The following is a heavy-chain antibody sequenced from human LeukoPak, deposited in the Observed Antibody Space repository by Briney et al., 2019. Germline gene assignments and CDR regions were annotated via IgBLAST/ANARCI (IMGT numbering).Heavy chain of an antibody. D-gene: IGHD6-6*01. Sequence: GGSLRLSCAASGFTFSSYGMSWVRQAPGKGLEWVANIKQDGSEKYYVDSVKGRFTVSRDNAENSLYLQMSSLRAEDTAVYYCARLTQLARGRYWDQGTLVTVSS. V-gene: IGHV3-7*03. CDR3: ARLTQLARGRY. CDR2: IKQDGSEK. CDR1: GFTFSSYG. J-gene: IGHJ4*02.